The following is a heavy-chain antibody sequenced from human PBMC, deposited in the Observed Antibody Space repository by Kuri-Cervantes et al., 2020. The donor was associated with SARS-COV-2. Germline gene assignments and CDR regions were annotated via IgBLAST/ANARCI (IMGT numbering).Heavy chain of an antibody. V-gene: IGHV4-38-2*01. CDR1: GYSISSGYY. J-gene: IGHJ4*02. CDR3: ARVVLSGGWGVDY. CDR2: IYYSGST. Sequence: ESLKISCAVSGYSISSGYYWGWIRQPPGKGLEWIGYIYYSGSTNYNPSLKSRVTISVDTSKNQFSLKLSSVTAADTAVYYCARVVLSGGWGVDYWGQGTLVTVSS. D-gene: IGHD6-19*01.